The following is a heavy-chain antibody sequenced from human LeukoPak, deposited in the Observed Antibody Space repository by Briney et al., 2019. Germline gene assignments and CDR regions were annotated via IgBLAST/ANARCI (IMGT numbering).Heavy chain of an antibody. J-gene: IGHJ4*02. CDR1: GFTFSSYW. CDR3: ARVGSSGWYEFDY. CDR2: INSDGSST. D-gene: IGHD6-19*01. V-gene: IGHV3-74*01. Sequence: GGSLRLSCAASGFTFSSYWMHWVRQAPGKGLVWVSRINSDGSSTSYADSVKGRFAISRDNAKNTLYLQMNSLRAEDTAVYYCARVGSSGWYEFDYWGQGTLVTVSS.